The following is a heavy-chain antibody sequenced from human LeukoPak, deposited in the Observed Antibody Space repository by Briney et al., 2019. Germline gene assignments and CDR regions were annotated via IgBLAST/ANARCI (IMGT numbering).Heavy chain of an antibody. D-gene: IGHD2-15*01. Sequence: SETLSLTCTVSGGXISSYYWSWIRQPPGKGLEWIGYIYYSGSTNYNPSLKSRVSISVDTSKNQFSLKLSSVTAADTAVYYCARGTVVAATYYFDYWGQGTLVTVSS. J-gene: IGHJ4*02. V-gene: IGHV4-59*01. CDR2: IYYSGST. CDR3: ARGTVVAATYYFDY. CDR1: GGXISSYY.